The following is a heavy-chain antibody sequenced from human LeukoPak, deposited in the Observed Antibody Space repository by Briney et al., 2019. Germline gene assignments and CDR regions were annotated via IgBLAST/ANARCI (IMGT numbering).Heavy chain of an antibody. CDR3: ARGPAVYNWDKNWFDP. Sequence: PSETLSLTCTVSGGSISSYYWSWIRQPPGKGLEWIGYIYYSGSTNYNPSLKSRVTISVDTSKNQFSLKLSSVTAADTAVYYCARGPAVYNWDKNWFDPWGQGTLVTVSS. CDR1: GGSISSYY. V-gene: IGHV4-59*12. J-gene: IGHJ5*02. CDR2: IYYSGST. D-gene: IGHD1-1*01.